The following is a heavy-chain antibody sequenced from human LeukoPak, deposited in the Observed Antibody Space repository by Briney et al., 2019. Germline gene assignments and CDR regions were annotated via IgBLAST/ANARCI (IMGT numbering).Heavy chain of an antibody. Sequence: SETLSLTCTVSGGSISSSSYYWGWIRQPPGKGLEWIGSIYYSGSTYYNPSLKSRVTISVDTSKNQFSLKVSSVTAADTAVYYCARLITGTTRSFDIWGQGTMVIVSA. J-gene: IGHJ3*02. V-gene: IGHV4-39*01. CDR3: ARLITGTTRSFDI. CDR1: GGSISSSSYY. CDR2: IYYSGST. D-gene: IGHD1-20*01.